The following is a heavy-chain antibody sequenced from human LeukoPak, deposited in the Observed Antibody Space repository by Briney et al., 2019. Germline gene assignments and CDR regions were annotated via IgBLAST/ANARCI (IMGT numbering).Heavy chain of an antibody. CDR3: ARGTVPAAPINWFDP. J-gene: IGHJ5*02. D-gene: IGHD2-2*01. Sequence: ASVKVSCKAFGYTFTGYYTHWVRQAPGQGLEWMGWINPNSGGTNYAQKFQGRVTMTRDTSISTAYMELSRLRSDDTAVYYCARGTVPAAPINWFDPWGQGTLVTVSS. CDR1: GYTFTGYY. V-gene: IGHV1-2*02. CDR2: INPNSGGT.